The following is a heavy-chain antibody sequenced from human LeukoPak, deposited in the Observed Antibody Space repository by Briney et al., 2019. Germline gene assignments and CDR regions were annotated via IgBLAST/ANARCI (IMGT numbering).Heavy chain of an antibody. Sequence: GGSLRLSCAASGFTFSSYSMNWVRQAPGKGLEWVSYISSSSSTIYYADSVKGRFTISRDNAKNSLYLQMNSLRAEDTAVYYCARLVNWFDPWGQGTLVTVSS. CDR1: GFTFSSYS. J-gene: IGHJ5*02. CDR3: ARLVNWFDP. CDR2: ISSSSSTI. D-gene: IGHD6-13*01. V-gene: IGHV3-48*04.